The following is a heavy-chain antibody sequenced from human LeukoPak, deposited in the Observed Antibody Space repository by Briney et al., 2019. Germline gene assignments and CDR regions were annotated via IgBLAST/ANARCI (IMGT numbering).Heavy chain of an antibody. Sequence: GGSLRLSCTASGFTFGDYAMSWLRQAPGKGPEWIAFIRSNTYGGTTQYAASVKGRFTVSRDDSKSVAYLQMSSLKTEDTAVYYCTRDQTAGSMIRFDYWGQGTLVTVSS. CDR2: IRSNTYGGTT. CDR1: GFTFGDYA. CDR3: TRDQTAGSMIRFDY. J-gene: IGHJ4*02. V-gene: IGHV3-49*03. D-gene: IGHD2-21*02.